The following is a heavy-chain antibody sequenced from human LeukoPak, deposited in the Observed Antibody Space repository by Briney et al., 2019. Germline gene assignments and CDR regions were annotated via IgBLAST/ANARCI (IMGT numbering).Heavy chain of an antibody. CDR3: ARSSTGITGTTRYYYHYMDV. CDR2: IYYSGST. CDR1: GGSISSHY. D-gene: IGHD1-7*01. J-gene: IGHJ6*03. Sequence: SETLSLTCTVSGGSISSHYWSWIRQPPGKGLEWIGYIYYSGSTNYNPSLKSRVTISVDTSKNQFSLKLSSVTAADTAVYYCARSSTGITGTTRYYYHYMDVWGKGTTVTVSS. V-gene: IGHV4-59*11.